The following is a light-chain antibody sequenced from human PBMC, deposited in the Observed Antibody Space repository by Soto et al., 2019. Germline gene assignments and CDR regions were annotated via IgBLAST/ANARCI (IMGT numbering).Light chain of an antibody. V-gene: IGLV2-8*01. CDR2: EVS. CDR1: SSDVGGYNY. J-gene: IGLJ2*01. CDR3: NSYAGSNRVV. Sequence: QSALTQPPSASGSPGQSVTISCTGTSSDVGGYNYVSWFQHHPGKAPKVMIYEVSKRPSGVPDRFSGSKSGNTASLTVSGLQTEDEADYYCNSYAGSNRVVFGGGTKVTVL.